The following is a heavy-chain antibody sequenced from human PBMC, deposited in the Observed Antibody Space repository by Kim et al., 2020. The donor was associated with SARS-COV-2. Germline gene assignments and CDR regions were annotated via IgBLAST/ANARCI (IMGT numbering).Heavy chain of an antibody. CDR1: GGSFSDYY. D-gene: IGHD6-19*01. J-gene: IGHJ4*02. V-gene: IGHV4-34*01. Sequence: SETLSLTCAVYGGSFSDYYWSWIRQPPGKGLEWIGEINHSGSTNYNPSLKSRVTISVDTSKNQFSLKLSSVTAAYTAVYYCARQWLGERLDYWGQGTLVTVSS. CDR2: INHSGST. CDR3: ARQWLGERLDY.